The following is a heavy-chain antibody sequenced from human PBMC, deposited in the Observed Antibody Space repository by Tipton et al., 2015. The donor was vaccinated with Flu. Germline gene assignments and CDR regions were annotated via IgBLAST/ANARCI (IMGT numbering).Heavy chain of an antibody. V-gene: IGHV3-15*01. CDR1: GSTFSDHW. CDR2: IKTKREGGTA. D-gene: IGHD4-11*01. J-gene: IGHJ4*02. Sequence: GSLRLSCAASGSTFSDHWMTWVRQAPGKGLEWVGHIKTKREGGTADYAAPVQGRFIISADDSRNTVYLQMNGLKTEDTAVYYCITAEDYTNWGGQGTLVTVSS. CDR3: ITAEDYTNW.